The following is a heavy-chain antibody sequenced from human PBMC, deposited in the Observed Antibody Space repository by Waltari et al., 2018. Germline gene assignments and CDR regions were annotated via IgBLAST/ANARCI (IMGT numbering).Heavy chain of an antibody. CDR1: GASIRNDNW. V-gene: IGHV4-4*02. J-gene: IGHJ4*02. Sequence: QVHLQESGPGLVKPSGTLSLTCAVPGASIRNDNWWSWVRQPPGKGLEWIGEIYHSGSTHYNPSLKSRVIISVDKSKNQFSVEVTSVSAADTAVYYCAMHSDWVIDHWGQGTLVTVSS. CDR2: IYHSGST. D-gene: IGHD6-19*01. CDR3: AMHSDWVIDH.